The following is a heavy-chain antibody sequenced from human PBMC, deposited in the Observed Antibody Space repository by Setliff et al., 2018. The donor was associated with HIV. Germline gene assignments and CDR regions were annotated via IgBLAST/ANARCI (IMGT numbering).Heavy chain of an antibody. CDR1: GGTFSSYA. CDR2: TIPIFGTA. V-gene: IGHV1-69*13. D-gene: IGHD5-18*01. Sequence: AASVKVSCKASGGTFSSYAISWVRQAPGQGLEWMGGTIPIFGTANYAQKFQGRVTITADESTSTAYMELSSLRSEDTAVYYCARKGYGYAFDIWGQGTMVTVSS. J-gene: IGHJ3*02. CDR3: ARKGYGYAFDI.